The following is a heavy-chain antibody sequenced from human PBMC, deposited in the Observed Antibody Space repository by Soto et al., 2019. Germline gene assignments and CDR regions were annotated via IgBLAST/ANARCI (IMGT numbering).Heavy chain of an antibody. D-gene: IGHD3-3*01. CDR2: MNPISEISKT. Sequence: QEQLVQSGAEVREPGASVKVSCKASGYTYASHDITGVRQTAGQGLEYKGWMNPISEISKTTYLPNLRDRVSMTRDTSLEKAYLELRGLKSDDTAVYFCARGDTAYYDFWNNPRGDGLDLWGQGTLVTVSS. J-gene: IGHJ5*02. V-gene: IGHV1-8*01. CDR1: GYTYASHD. CDR3: ARGDTAYYDFWNNPRGDGLDL.